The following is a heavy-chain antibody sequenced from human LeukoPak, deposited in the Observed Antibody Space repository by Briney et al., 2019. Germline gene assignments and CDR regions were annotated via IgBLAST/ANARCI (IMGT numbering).Heavy chain of an antibody. CDR3: AKDPSPAATLDDAFDI. D-gene: IGHD2-2*01. J-gene: IGHJ3*02. CDR2: ISSSSSYI. V-gene: IGHV3-21*04. Sequence: GGSLRLSCAASGFTFSSYSMNWVRQAPGKGLEWVSSISSSSSYIYYADSVKGRFTISRDNSKNTLYLQMNSLRAEDTAVYYCAKDPSPAATLDDAFDIWGQGTMVTVSS. CDR1: GFTFSSYS.